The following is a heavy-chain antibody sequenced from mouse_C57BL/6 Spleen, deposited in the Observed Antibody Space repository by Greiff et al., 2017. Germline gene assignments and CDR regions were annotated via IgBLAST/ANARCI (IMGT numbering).Heavy chain of an antibody. CDR2: ISSGGDYI. V-gene: IGHV5-9-1*02. CDR1: GFTFSSYA. CDR3: TRGDYYYGPGAY. Sequence: EVMLVESGEGLVKPGGSLKLSCAASGFTFSSYAMSWVRQTPEKRLEWVAYISSGGDYIYYADTVKGRFTISRDNARNTLYLQMSSLKSEDTAMYYCTRGDYYYGPGAYWGQGTLVTVSA. D-gene: IGHD1-1*01. J-gene: IGHJ3*01.